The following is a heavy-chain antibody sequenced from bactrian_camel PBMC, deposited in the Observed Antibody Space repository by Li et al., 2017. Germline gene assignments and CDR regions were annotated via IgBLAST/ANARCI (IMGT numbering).Heavy chain of an antibody. CDR3: VAGKPYRRVVLSKSEVTT. V-gene: IGHV3S1*01. Sequence: HVQLVESGGGSVEAGESLRLSCTASKYTSSHPCMAWFRQAPGKEREGIAAIYVGLGNTYYAASVRGRFTISRDGGKNTVYLQMNSLNPEDTATYYCVAGKPYRRVVLSKSEVTTWGQGTQVTVS. CDR1: KYTSSHPC. J-gene: IGHJ6*01. CDR2: IYVGLGNT. D-gene: IGHD2*01.